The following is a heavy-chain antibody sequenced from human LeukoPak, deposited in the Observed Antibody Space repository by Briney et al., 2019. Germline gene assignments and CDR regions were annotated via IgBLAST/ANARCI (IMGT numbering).Heavy chain of an antibody. V-gene: IGHV3-7*03. CDR1: GFTFSTSW. CDR3: ARGRYSGTTYYFDY. Sequence: GGSLRLSCAASGFTFSTSWMSWVRQVPGKGLEWVANIKKDGSETYYVDSVEGRFTISRDNAKNSLYLQMNSLRAEDTAMYYCARGRYSGTTYYFDYWGQGTLVTVSS. D-gene: IGHD5-12*01. CDR2: IKKDGSET. J-gene: IGHJ4*02.